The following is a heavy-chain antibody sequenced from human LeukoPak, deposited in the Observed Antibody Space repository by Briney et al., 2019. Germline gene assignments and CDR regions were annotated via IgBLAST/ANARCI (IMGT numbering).Heavy chain of an antibody. V-gene: IGHV3-23*01. CDR3: ARDGYSGSYYRLYYFFMDV. D-gene: IGHD1-26*01. CDR1: GFTFSSYG. J-gene: IGHJ6*03. CDR2: ISGSGDNM. Sequence: PGGSLRLSCAPSGFTFSSYGMHWVRQAPGKGLEWVSSISGSGDNMDYADSVKGRFTISRDNSKNTLYLQMNSLRAEDTAVYYCARDGYSGSYYRLYYFFMDVWGKGTTVTVSS.